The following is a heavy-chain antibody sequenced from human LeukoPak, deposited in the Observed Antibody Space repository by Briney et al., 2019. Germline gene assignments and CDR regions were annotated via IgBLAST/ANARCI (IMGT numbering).Heavy chain of an antibody. V-gene: IGHV4-59*08. CDR1: GGSISSYY. Sequence: SETLSLTCTVSGGSISSYYWSWIRQPPGKGLEWIGYIYYSGSTNYKPSLKSRVTISVDTSKNQFSLKLSSVTAADTAVYYCARHPPYYDFWSGYSGDYYYYMDVWGKGTTVTVSS. D-gene: IGHD3-3*01. CDR2: IYYSGST. J-gene: IGHJ6*03. CDR3: ARHPPYYDFWSGYSGDYYYYMDV.